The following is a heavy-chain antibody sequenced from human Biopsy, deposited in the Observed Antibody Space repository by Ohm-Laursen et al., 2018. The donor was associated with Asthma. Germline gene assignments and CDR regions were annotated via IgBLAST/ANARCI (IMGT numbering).Heavy chain of an antibody. J-gene: IGHJ4*02. Sequence: SLRLSCSASPPPPPPHHMSWVRQAPGKGLEWVSVIYSGGTSDTADSVRGRFTISRDFYKNTLYLQMDSLRAEDTAVYYCARGDSSGWSHYYFDYWGQGTLVTVSS. V-gene: IGHV3-53*01. CDR2: IYSGGTS. CDR1: PPPPPPHH. D-gene: IGHD6-19*01. CDR3: ARGDSSGWSHYYFDY.